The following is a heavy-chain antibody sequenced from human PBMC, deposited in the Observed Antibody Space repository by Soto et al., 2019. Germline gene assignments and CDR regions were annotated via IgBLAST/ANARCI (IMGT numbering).Heavy chain of an antibody. Sequence: SETLSLTCAVYGGSFSGYYWSWIRQPPGKGLEWIGEINHSGSTNYNPSLKSRVTISVDTSKNQFSLKLSSVTAADTAVYYCARSWGTVTPKRRNWFDPWGQGTLVTVSS. D-gene: IGHD4-17*01. V-gene: IGHV4-34*01. CDR3: ARSWGTVTPKRRNWFDP. CDR1: GGSFSGYY. J-gene: IGHJ5*02. CDR2: INHSGST.